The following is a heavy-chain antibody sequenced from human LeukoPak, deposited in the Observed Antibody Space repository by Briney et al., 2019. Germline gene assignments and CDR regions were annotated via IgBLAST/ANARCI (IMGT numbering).Heavy chain of an antibody. CDR2: IIPIFGTA. CDR1: GGTFSSYA. D-gene: IGHD5-18*01. V-gene: IGHV1-69*01. Sequence: SLKVSCKASGGTFSSYAISWVRQAPGQGLEWMGGIIPIFGTANYAQKFQGRVTITADESTSTAYMELRSLRSEDTAVYYCARGIPHGRDTAMVFDYWGQGTLVTVSS. J-gene: IGHJ4*02. CDR3: ARGIPHGRDTAMVFDY.